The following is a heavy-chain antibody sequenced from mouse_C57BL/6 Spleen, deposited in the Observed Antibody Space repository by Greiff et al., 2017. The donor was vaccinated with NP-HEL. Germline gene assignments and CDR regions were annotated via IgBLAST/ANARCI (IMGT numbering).Heavy chain of an antibody. CDR2: IDPEDGET. J-gene: IGHJ2*01. D-gene: IGHD1-1*01. CDR1: GFNIKDYY. Sequence: EVKLQQSGAELVKPGASVKLSCTASGFNIKDYYMHWVKQRTEQGLEWIGRIDPEDGETKYAPKFQGKATITADTSSNTAYLQLSSLTSEDTAVYYCARKEYYGSEEYYFDYWGQGTTLTVSS. CDR3: ARKEYYGSEEYYFDY. V-gene: IGHV14-2*01.